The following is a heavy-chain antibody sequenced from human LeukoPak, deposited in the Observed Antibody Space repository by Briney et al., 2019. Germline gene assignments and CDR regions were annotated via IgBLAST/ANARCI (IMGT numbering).Heavy chain of an antibody. CDR3: ARRLNSFDAFDT. J-gene: IGHJ3*02. CDR2: TNTNSGGT. CDR1: GYIFTGHY. Sequence: ASVKVSCKASGYIFTGHYMHWVRQAPGQGPEWMGCTNTNSGGTKYAQKLQGRVTLTRDTSITTAYMEVRRLRSDDTAMYYCARRLNSFDAFDTWGQGTMITVSS. V-gene: IGHV1-2*02. D-gene: IGHD4-23*01.